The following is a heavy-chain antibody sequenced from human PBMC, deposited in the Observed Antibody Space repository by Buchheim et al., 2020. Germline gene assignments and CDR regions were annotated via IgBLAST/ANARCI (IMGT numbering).Heavy chain of an antibody. CDR3: ARGGIQLWPSYYYYYGMDV. D-gene: IGHD5-18*01. CDR2: INHSGST. Sequence: QVQLQQWGAGLLKPSETLSLTCAVYGGSFSGYYWSWIRQPPGKGLEWIGEINHSGSTNYNPSLKSRVTISVDTTKNQFSLKVSSVTAADKAVYYCARGGIQLWPSYYYYYGMDVWGQGTT. CDR1: GGSFSGYY. J-gene: IGHJ6*02. V-gene: IGHV4-34*01.